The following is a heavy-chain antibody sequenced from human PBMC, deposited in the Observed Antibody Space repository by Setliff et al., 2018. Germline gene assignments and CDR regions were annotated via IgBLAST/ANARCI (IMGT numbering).Heavy chain of an antibody. V-gene: IGHV4-34*10. CDR1: GGSFNVYF. CDR3: VRGFTIFGVVKLERWFDP. Sequence: PLETLSLTCAVYGGSFNVYFWSWIRQPPGKGLEWIGEISHSGSTSYHPSLKSRLTMSVDTSKNQFFLKLSSVTAADTAVYYCVRGFTIFGVVKLERWFDPWGQGTLVTVSS. D-gene: IGHD3-3*01. J-gene: IGHJ5*02. CDR2: ISHSGST.